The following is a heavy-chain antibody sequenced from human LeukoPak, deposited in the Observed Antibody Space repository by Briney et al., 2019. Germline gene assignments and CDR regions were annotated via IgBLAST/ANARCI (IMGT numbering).Heavy chain of an antibody. CDR3: ARDHFLEWLLLDY. J-gene: IGHJ4*02. D-gene: IGHD3-3*01. Sequence: GSLRLSCAASGFTFSDYYMSWIRQAPGKGLEWVSYISSSGSTIYYADSVKGRFTISRDNAKNSLYLQMNSLRAEDTAVYYCARDHFLEWLLLDYWGQGTLVTVSS. V-gene: IGHV3-11*04. CDR1: GFTFSDYY. CDR2: ISSSGSTI.